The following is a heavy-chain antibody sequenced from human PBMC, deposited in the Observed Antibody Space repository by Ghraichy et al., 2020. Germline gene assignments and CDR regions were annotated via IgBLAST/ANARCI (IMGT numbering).Heavy chain of an antibody. CDR2: IYYSGST. CDR1: GGSISSSSYY. CDR3: ATGDSFGVVSPHSTFYGMDV. Sequence: SETLSLTCTVSGGSISSSSYYWGWIRQPPGKGLEWIGSIYYSGSTYYNPSLKSRVTISVDTSKNQFSLKLSSVTAADTAVYYCATGDSFGVVSPHSTFYGMDVWGQGTTVTVSS. J-gene: IGHJ6*02. D-gene: IGHD3-3*01. V-gene: IGHV4-39*01.